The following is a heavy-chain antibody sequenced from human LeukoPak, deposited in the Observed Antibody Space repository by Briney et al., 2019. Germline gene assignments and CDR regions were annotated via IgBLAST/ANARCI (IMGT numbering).Heavy chain of an antibody. V-gene: IGHV4-59*01. CDR1: GGSISSYF. Sequence: NPSETLSLTCTVSGGSISSYFWTWIRQPPGKGLEWIGCIYYTGSTNYNPSLKSRVTISLDTSKNQFSLKLSSVTAADTAVYYCASGGNVAARQFDSWGQGTLVTVSS. D-gene: IGHD6-6*01. CDR3: ASGGNVAARQFDS. J-gene: IGHJ4*02. CDR2: IYYTGST.